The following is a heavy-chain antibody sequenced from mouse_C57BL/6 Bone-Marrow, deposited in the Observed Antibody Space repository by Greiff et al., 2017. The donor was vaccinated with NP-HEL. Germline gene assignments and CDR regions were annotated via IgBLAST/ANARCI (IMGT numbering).Heavy chain of an antibody. CDR2: IDPSDSYT. D-gene: IGHD2-3*01. CDR3: ANGWLVLDY. CDR1: GYTFTSYW. V-gene: IGHV1-59*01. Sequence: VQLQQPGAELVRPGTSVKLSCKASGYTFTSYWMHWVKQRPGQGLEWIGVIDPSDSYTNYNQKFKGKATLTVDTSSSTAYMQLSSLTSEDSAVYCCANGWLVLDYWGQGTTLTVSS. J-gene: IGHJ2*01.